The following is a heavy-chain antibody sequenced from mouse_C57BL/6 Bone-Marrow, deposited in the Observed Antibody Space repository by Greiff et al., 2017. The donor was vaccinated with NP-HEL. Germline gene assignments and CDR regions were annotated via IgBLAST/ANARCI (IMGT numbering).Heavy chain of an antibody. J-gene: IGHJ1*03. D-gene: IGHD1-3*01. CDR1: GFSLSTFGMG. Sequence: QVTLKESGPGILQPSQTLSLTCSFSGFSLSTFGMGVGWIRQPSGKGLEWLAPIWWDDDTYYHPALKSRLITSKDTSKNQVFLKIANVDTAVTATYYCARIWEWFFYWYFDVWGTGTTVTVSS. CDR3: ARIWEWFFYWYFDV. CDR2: IWWDDDT. V-gene: IGHV8-8*01.